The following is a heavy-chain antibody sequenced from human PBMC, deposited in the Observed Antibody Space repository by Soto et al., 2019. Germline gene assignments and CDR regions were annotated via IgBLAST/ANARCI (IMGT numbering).Heavy chain of an antibody. CDR2: ISHDGINK. J-gene: IGHJ5*02. V-gene: IGHV3-30-3*01. Sequence: QVRLVESGGGVVQPGRSLRLSCTASGFSFSSYAMYWFRQPPGKGLEWVAVISHDGINKHYADSVKGRVTVSRGNSNHSLDLQLNSLRGEETVMYYWARDIYSSDYFVKWFGPWGQGTLVTVSA. CDR1: GFSFSSYA. D-gene: IGHD6-19*01. CDR3: ARDIYSSDYFVKWFGP.